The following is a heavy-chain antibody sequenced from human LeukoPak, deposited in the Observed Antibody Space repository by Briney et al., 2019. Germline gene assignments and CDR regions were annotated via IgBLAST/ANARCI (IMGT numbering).Heavy chain of an antibody. D-gene: IGHD3-10*01. CDR3: ARSELLWFGGVNSGFDY. V-gene: IGHV4-61*08. Sequence: PSETLSLTCTVSGGSISSGGYHWSWIRQPPGKGLEWIGYIYYSGSTNYNPSLKSRVTISLDTSKNQFSLKLRSVTAADTAVYYCARSELLWFGGVNSGFDYWGQGTLVTVSS. J-gene: IGHJ4*02. CDR2: IYYSGST. CDR1: GGSISSGGYH.